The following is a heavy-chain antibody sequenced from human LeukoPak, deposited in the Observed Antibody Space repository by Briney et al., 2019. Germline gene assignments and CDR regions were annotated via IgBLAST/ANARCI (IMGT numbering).Heavy chain of an antibody. V-gene: IGHV3-20*04. CDR2: LNWNGGIT. CDR1: GFIFQDFG. J-gene: IGHJ4*02. Sequence: PGGSLRLSCEASGFIFQDFGMSWVRQAPGKGLEWVSGLNWNGGITDYADSVKGRFTISRDNAKNSLYLEMHSLRAEDTALYYCARDGGYCSSSTCYTPDYWGQGVLVTVSS. CDR3: ARDGGYCSSSTCYTPDY. D-gene: IGHD2-2*02.